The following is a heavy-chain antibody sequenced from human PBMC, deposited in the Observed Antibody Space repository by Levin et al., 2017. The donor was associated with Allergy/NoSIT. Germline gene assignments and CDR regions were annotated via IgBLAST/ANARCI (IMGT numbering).Heavy chain of an antibody. CDR1: GFSFSDYG. V-gene: IGHV3-33*01. CDR2: IWYDGSKI. D-gene: IGHD3-10*01. Sequence: HPGGSLRLSCAASGFSFSDYGMHWVRRAPGKGLEWVAVIWYDGSKIQYGDSVKGRFTISRDNSKSTPYLQIDSQREKDTSMYYCARDARLKGFGDSTRLDYWGQGTLVTVSS. J-gene: IGHJ4*02. CDR3: ARDARLKGFGDSTRLDY.